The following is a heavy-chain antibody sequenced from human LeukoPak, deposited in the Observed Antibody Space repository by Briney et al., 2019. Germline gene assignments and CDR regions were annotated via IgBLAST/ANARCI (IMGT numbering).Heavy chain of an antibody. Sequence: GGSLRLSCAASGFTFSSYSMNWVRQAPGKGLEWVSSISSSSSYIYYADSVKGRFTISRDNAKNSLYLQMNSLRAEDTAVYYCAKRARYASGSYSYYYYMDVWGKGTTVTISS. D-gene: IGHD3-10*01. J-gene: IGHJ6*03. CDR1: GFTFSSYS. V-gene: IGHV3-21*01. CDR2: ISSSSSYI. CDR3: AKRARYASGSYSYYYYMDV.